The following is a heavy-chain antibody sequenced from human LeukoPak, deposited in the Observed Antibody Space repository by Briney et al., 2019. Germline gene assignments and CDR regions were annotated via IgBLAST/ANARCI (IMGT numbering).Heavy chain of an antibody. D-gene: IGHD3-9*01. CDR3: AKEYDILTGYYTDLDY. V-gene: IGHV3-23*01. J-gene: IGHJ4*02. Sequence: PGGSLRLSCAASGFTFSTYGLSWVRQAPGKGLEWVSAISGRGDNTYYAHSMKGRFTISRDNSKNTLYLQMNSLRAEDTAVYYCAKEYDILTGYYTDLDYWGQGTLVTVSA. CDR2: ISGRGDNT. CDR1: GFTFSTYG.